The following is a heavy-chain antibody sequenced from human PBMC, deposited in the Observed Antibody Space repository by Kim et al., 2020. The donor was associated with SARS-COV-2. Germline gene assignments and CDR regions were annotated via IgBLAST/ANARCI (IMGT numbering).Heavy chain of an antibody. CDR1: GGTFSSYA. D-gene: IGHD2-2*01. CDR3: VAEVVPAAIEGTGWFDP. V-gene: IGHV1-69*13. Sequence: SVKVSCKASGGTFSSYAISWVRQAPGQGLEWMGGIIPIFGTANYAQKFQGRVTITADESTSTAYMELSSLRSEDTAVYYCVAEVVPAAIEGTGWFDPWGQGTLVTVSS. CDR2: IIPIFGTA. J-gene: IGHJ5*02.